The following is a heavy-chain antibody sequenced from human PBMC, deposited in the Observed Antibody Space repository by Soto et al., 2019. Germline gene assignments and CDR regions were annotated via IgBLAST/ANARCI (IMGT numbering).Heavy chain of an antibody. CDR2: INHSGNT. Sequence: QVQLQQWGAGLLKPSEPLSLTCAAYGKSLSGYYWSWIRQPPGKALEWIGEINHSGNTNYNPSLKSRVTIAVDTSKNQLFLNLSSVNAADTAMYYCARHHVRGRTIAGAAEFWGQGTLVTVSS. CDR1: GKSLSGYY. CDR3: ARHHVRGRTIAGAAEF. V-gene: IGHV4-34*01. J-gene: IGHJ4*02. D-gene: IGHD1-26*01.